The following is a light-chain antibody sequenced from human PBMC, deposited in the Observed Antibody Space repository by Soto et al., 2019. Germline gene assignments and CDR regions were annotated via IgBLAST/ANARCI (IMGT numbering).Light chain of an antibody. CDR2: DAS. Sequence: EIVLTQSPGALPLSPGERATLSCRASQSVSSNYLAWYQQKPGQAPRLLIYDASSRATGIPDRFSGGGSGTDFTLTISSLEPEDFAVYYCQQRSNWPRVTFGQGTRLEIK. V-gene: IGKV3D-20*02. J-gene: IGKJ5*01. CDR3: QQRSNWPRVT. CDR1: QSVSSNY.